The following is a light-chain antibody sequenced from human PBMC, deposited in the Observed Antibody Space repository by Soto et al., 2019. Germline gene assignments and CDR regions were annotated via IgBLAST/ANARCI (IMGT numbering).Light chain of an antibody. V-gene: IGLV2-14*03. CDR1: SSDVGGYNY. CDR3: SSYTGSSPYV. J-gene: IGLJ1*01. CDR2: DVS. Sequence: QSALTQPASVSGSPGQSITISCTGTSSDVGGYNYVSWYQQHPGKAPKLMIYDVSNRPSGVSNRFSGPKSGNTASLTISGLQAEDESDYYCSSYTGSSPYVFGTGTQLTVL.